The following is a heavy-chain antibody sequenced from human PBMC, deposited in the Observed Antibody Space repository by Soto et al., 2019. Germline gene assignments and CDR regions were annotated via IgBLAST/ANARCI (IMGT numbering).Heavy chain of an antibody. CDR3: AREIAAAGGFDP. J-gene: IGHJ5*02. CDR1: GGSISSYY. Sequence: SETLSLTCTVSGGSISSYYWSWIRQPPGKGLEWIGYIYYSGSTNYNPSLKSRVTISVDTSKNQFSLKLSSVTAADTAVYYCAREIAAAGGFDPWGQGTLVTVSS. D-gene: IGHD6-13*01. V-gene: IGHV4-59*01. CDR2: IYYSGST.